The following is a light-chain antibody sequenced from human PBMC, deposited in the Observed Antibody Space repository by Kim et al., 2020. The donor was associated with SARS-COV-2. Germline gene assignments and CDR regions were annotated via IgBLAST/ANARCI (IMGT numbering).Light chain of an antibody. CDR1: QNVRSAY. J-gene: IGKJ4*02. V-gene: IGKV3-20*01. Sequence: SPGEGATLSCRASQNVRSAYLAWYQQKPGQAPRLVIYGGSDRPTGIPDRFSGRGSGTDFTLSISRLQPEDFAVYYCQQYVNSPFTFGGGTKVDIK. CDR2: GGS. CDR3: QQYVNSPFT.